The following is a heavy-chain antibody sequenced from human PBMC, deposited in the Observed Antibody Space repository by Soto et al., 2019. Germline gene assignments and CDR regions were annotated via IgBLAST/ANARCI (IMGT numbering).Heavy chain of an antibody. CDR2: IYYSGST. V-gene: IGHV4-31*03. D-gene: IGHD2-15*01. CDR1: GGSIRSGGYY. CDR3: ARGPGVVAAIYGMDV. Sequence: SETLSLTCTVSGGSIRSGGYYWSWIRQHPGKGLEWIGYIYYSGSTYYNPSLKSRVTISVDTSKNQFSLKLSSVTAADTAVYYCARGPGVVAAIYGMDVWGQGTTVTVSS. J-gene: IGHJ6*02.